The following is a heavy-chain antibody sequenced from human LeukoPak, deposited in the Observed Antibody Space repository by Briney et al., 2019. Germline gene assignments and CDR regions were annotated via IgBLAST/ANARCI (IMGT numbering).Heavy chain of an antibody. J-gene: IGHJ4*02. CDR1: GFTFGSYE. Sequence: GGSLTLSCEASGFTFGSYEMTWVRQAPGKGLEWLSYISTSGSIIVYADSVRGRFTVSRDNAKNSLDLQMNSLRVEDTGIYYCVKVAKYYYGSETYYFFEHWGQGTPVTASS. CDR2: ISTSGSII. V-gene: IGHV3-48*03. D-gene: IGHD3-10*01. CDR3: VKVAKYYYGSETYYFFEH.